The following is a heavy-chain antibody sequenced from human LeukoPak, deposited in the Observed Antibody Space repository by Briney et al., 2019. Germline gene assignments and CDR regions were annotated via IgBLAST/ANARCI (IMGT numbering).Heavy chain of an antibody. D-gene: IGHD3-10*01. CDR3: ARDRIPYGSGNIGYLQH. CDR2: IIPMFGTP. J-gene: IGHJ1*01. CDR1: GDTFSTYA. V-gene: IGHV1-69*06. Sequence: GASVKVSCKASGDTFSTYAIRWVRQAPGQGLEWMGGIIPMFGTPNYAQKFQGRVTITANKSTSTAYMELRSLRSEDTAVYYCARDRIPYGSGNIGYLQHWGQGTLVTVSS.